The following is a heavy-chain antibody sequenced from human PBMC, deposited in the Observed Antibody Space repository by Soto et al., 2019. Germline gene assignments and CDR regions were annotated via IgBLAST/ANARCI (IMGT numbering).Heavy chain of an antibody. CDR2: IFYSGST. V-gene: IGHV4-39*01. CDR3: VRPVNFYYYYMDV. J-gene: IGHJ6*03. Sequence: QPQLQESGPGLVKPSETLSLTCTVSGVSISSSSDYWGWIRQPPGKGLEWIGSIFYSGSTYYNPSLESRVTISIDTSKNQFSLKLSSVTAADTAAYYCVRPVNFYYYYMDVWGKGTTVTVSS. CDR1: GVSISSSSDY.